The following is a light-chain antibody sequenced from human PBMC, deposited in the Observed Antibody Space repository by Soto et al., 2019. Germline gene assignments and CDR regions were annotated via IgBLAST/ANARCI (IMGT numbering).Light chain of an antibody. CDR3: QQYKAYPYT. CDR1: QSIDRC. J-gene: IGKJ2*01. Sequence: DIQLTQSPSTLSASVADRVTISCRASQSIDRCLAWYQQMPGKAPHLLSYTTSSLEGGVPSRFRGSGSGTEFTLTISGLQPDDFETYYCQQYKAYPYTFAQGTKVDI. V-gene: IGKV1-5*03. CDR2: TTS.